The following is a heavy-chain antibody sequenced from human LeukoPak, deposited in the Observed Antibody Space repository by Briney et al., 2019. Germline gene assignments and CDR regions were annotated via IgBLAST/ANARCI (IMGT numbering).Heavy chain of an antibody. Sequence: GGSLRLSCAASGFTVSSNYMTWVRQAPGKGLEWVSMIYSGGTTYYADSVKGRFTISRDNSKNTLYLQMNSLRAEDTAVYYCARLYYYVSGTYSRYFDYWGQETLVTVPS. CDR1: GFTVSSNY. D-gene: IGHD3-10*01. CDR2: IYSGGTT. J-gene: IGHJ4*02. V-gene: IGHV3-53*01. CDR3: ARLYYYVSGTYSRYFDY.